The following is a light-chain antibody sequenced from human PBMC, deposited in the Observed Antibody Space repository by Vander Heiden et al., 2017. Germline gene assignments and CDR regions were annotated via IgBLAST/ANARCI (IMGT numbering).Light chain of an antibody. CDR2: STS. Sequence: QTVVTQEPSLTVPPGGTVTLTCASSTGAVPSGYYPNWFQQKPGQAPRALIYSTSNKRSSTPARFSGSLLGGKAALTLSGVQPEAEDEYYCLLYYGGARVFGGGTKLTVL. J-gene: IGLJ3*02. V-gene: IGLV7-43*01. CDR1: TGAVPSGYY. CDR3: LLYYGGARV.